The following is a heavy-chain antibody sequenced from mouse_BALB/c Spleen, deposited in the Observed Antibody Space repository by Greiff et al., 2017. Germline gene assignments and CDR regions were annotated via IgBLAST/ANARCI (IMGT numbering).Heavy chain of an antibody. CDR2: IYPYNGGT. J-gene: IGHJ3*01. Sequence: DVKLVESGPELVKPGASVKISCKASGYTFTDYNMHWVKQSHGKSLEWIGYIYPYNGGTGYNQKFKSKATLTVDNSSSTAYMELRSLTSEDSAVYYCAKGITTVAYWGQGTLVTVSA. CDR1: GYTFTDYN. V-gene: IGHV1S29*02. D-gene: IGHD1-1*01. CDR3: AKGITTVAY.